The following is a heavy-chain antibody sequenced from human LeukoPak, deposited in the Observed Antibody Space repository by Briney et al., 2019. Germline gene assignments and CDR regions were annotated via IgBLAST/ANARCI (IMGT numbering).Heavy chain of an antibody. J-gene: IGHJ6*03. V-gene: IGHV3-7*01. Sequence: GGSLRLSCAASGFTFSTYWMSWVRQAPGKGLEWVANMKQDGSEKYYVDSVKGRFTISRDNAKNSLYLQMNSLRAEDTAVYYCARGPDQARHYYYYYMDVWGKGTTVTVSS. D-gene: IGHD1-14*01. CDR3: ARGPDQARHYYYYYMDV. CDR2: MKQDGSEK. CDR1: GFTFSTYW.